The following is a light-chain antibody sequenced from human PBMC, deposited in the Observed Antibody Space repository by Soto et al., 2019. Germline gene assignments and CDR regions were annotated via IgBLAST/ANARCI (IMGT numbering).Light chain of an antibody. J-gene: IGLJ1*01. CDR2: DVS. V-gene: IGLV2-14*01. CDR3: SSYTSSSTLV. CDR1: SSDVGGYNY. Sequence: QSVLTQPASGSGSPGQSITISCTGTSSDVGGYNYVSWYQQHPGKAPKLMIYDVSNRPSGVSNRFSGSKSGNTASLTISGLQAEDEAGYYCSSYTSSSTLVFGTGTKVTVL.